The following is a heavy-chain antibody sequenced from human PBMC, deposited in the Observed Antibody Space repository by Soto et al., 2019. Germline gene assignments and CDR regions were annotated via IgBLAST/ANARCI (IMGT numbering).Heavy chain of an antibody. Sequence: SVKVSCKASGGTFSSYAISWVRQAPGQGLEWMGGIIPTFGTANYAQKFQGRVTITADESTSTAYMELSSLRSEDTAVYYCARELELIYYYYGMDVWGQGTTVTVSS. D-gene: IGHD1-7*01. CDR3: ARELELIYYYYGMDV. V-gene: IGHV1-69*13. J-gene: IGHJ6*02. CDR2: IIPTFGTA. CDR1: GGTFSSYA.